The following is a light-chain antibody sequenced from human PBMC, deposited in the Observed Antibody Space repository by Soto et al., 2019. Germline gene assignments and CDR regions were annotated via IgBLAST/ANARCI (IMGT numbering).Light chain of an antibody. CDR3: SSYTRSSTPLL. Sequence: QSALTQPASVSGSPGQSITISCTGTSDDIGGYNYVSWYQQHPGKAPKLIIYDVSSRPSGVSNRFSGSKSGTTASLTISGLQAEDEADYYCSSYTRSSTPLLFGAGTKVTVL. CDR2: DVS. CDR1: SDDIGGYNY. J-gene: IGLJ1*01. V-gene: IGLV2-14*01.